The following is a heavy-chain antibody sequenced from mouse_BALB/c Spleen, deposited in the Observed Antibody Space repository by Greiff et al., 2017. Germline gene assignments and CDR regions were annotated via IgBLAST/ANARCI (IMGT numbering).Heavy chain of an antibody. D-gene: IGHD2-1*01. V-gene: IGHV2-9*02. J-gene: IGHJ3*01. CDR2: IWAGGST. CDR1: GFSLTSYG. CDR3: AGNYAAWFAY. Sequence: VKLMESGPGLVAPSQSLSITCTVSGFSLTSYGVHWVRQPPGKGLEWLGVIWAGGSTNYNSALMSRLSISKDNSKSQVFLKMNSLQTDDTAMYYCAGNYAAWFAYWGQGTLVTVSA.